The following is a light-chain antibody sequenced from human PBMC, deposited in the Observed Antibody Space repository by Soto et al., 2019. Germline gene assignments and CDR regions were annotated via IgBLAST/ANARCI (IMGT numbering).Light chain of an antibody. CDR1: SSDVGGYDY. CDR3: CSYAGTYTFYV. V-gene: IGLV2-11*01. J-gene: IGLJ1*01. Sequence: QSVLTQPRSVSGSPGQSVTISCTGTSSDVGGYDYVSWYQQHPGKAPKLMIYDVTKRPSGVPDRFSGSRSGNTASLTISALQAEDDADYYCCSYAGTYTFYVFGTGTKVTVL. CDR2: DVT.